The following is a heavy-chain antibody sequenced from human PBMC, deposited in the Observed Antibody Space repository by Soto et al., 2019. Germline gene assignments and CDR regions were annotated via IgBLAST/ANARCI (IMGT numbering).Heavy chain of an antibody. CDR2: MSHDENRK. J-gene: IGHJ4*02. CDR3: AKRDTSGWYYFDS. D-gene: IGHD6-19*01. Sequence: GGSLRLSCAASGFTFAHYAMHWVRHSPGKGLEWVAFMSHDENRKLYSDSVKGRFTISRDNSKSTLYLQMSRLRAEDTAVYYCAKRDTSGWYYFDSWGQGTQVTVS. V-gene: IGHV3-30*18. CDR1: GFTFAHYA.